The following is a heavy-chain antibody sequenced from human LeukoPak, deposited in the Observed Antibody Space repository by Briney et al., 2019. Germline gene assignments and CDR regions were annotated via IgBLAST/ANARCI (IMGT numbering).Heavy chain of an antibody. V-gene: IGHV3-23*01. CDR2: ITGSGDRT. D-gene: IGHD3-22*01. J-gene: IGHJ4*02. CDR1: GFTFSSYA. Sequence: GGSLRLSCAASGFTFSSYAMNWVRQTPGKGLEWVSGITGSGDRTYYADSVKGRFTTSRDNSKNTLYLQMNSLRAEDTAVYYCAKDSYDSGGYYHFDYWGQGTLVTVSS. CDR3: AKDSYDSGGYYHFDY.